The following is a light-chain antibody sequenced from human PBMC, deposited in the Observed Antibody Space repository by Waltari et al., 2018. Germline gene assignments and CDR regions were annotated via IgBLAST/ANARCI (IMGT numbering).Light chain of an antibody. V-gene: IGKV1-33*01. Sequence: DIQMTQSPSSLSASVGDRVTITCQASQDISNYLNWYQQKPGKAPKLLIYDASNLQTGVPSRFSGSGSGTDFTFTISSLQPEDIATYYCQKDDNVAPITFGQGTRLEIK. CDR2: DAS. J-gene: IGKJ5*01. CDR1: QDISNY. CDR3: QKDDNVAPIT.